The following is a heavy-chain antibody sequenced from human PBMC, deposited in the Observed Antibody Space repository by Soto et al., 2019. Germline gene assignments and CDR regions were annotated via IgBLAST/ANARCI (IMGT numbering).Heavy chain of an antibody. CDR1: GFDFRSYE. Sequence: GGSLRLSCVASGFDFRSYEMNWVRQAPGKGLEWVSNIRANDEGIYYADSVKGRVSVSRDNAKNSLFLEMNSLRVDDTAVYYCARETLRDAIDIWGQGTMVTVS. J-gene: IGHJ3*02. CDR3: ARETLRDAIDI. V-gene: IGHV3-48*03. CDR2: IRANDEGI.